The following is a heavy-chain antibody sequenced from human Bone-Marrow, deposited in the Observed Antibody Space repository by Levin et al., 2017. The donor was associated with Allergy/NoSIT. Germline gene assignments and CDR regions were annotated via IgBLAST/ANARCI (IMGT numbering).Heavy chain of an antibody. CDR3: ARGNAVAVDY. J-gene: IGHJ4*02. Sequence: TSETLSLTCTVSGGSISSYYWSWIRQPPGKGLEWIGYIYYSWSTNYNPSLKSRVTISVDTSKNQFSLKLSSVTAADTAVYYCARGNAVAVDYWGQGTLVTVSS. D-gene: IGHD6-19*01. CDR2: IYYSWST. CDR1: GGSISSYY. V-gene: IGHV4-59*01.